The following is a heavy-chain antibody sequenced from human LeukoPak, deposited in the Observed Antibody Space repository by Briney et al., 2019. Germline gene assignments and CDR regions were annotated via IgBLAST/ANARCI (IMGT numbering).Heavy chain of an antibody. V-gene: IGHV4-59*01. D-gene: IGHD4-17*01. CDR1: GGSISSYY. Sequence: SSETLSLTCTVSGGSISSYYWSWIRQPPGKGLEWIGYIYYSGSTNYNPSLKSRVTISVDTSKNQFSLKLSSVTAADTAVYYCARVQDNGVDFDLWGRGTLVTVSS. CDR3: ARVQDNGVDFDL. J-gene: IGHJ2*01. CDR2: IYYSGST.